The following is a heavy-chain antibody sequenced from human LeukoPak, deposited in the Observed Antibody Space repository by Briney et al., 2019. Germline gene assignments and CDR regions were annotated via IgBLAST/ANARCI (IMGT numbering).Heavy chain of an antibody. V-gene: IGHV4-39*07. CDR2: LYYSGST. CDR1: GGSISSGSYY. J-gene: IGHJ6*03. D-gene: IGHD3-10*01. Sequence: SETLSLTCTVSGGSISSGSYYWGWIRQPPGKGLEWIGSLYYSGSTYYNPSLKSRVTISVDTSKNQFSLKLRSVTAADTAVYYCARRHYYGSGSYWYYYYYYMDVWGKGTTVTISS. CDR3: ARRHYYGSGSYWYYYYYYMDV.